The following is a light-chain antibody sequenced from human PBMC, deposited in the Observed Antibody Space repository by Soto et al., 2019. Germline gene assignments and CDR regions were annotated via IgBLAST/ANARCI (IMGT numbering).Light chain of an antibody. V-gene: IGKV1-5*03. J-gene: IGKJ4*01. CDR1: QNINSW. CDR2: KAS. Sequence: DIQMTQSPSTLPASVGDRVTITCRASQNINSWLAWYQQKPGKAPKLLIYKASNLENGVPSRFSGSGSGTEFTVTISSLQPDDFATYYCQQYLIYPLTFGGGTKVEIK. CDR3: QQYLIYPLT.